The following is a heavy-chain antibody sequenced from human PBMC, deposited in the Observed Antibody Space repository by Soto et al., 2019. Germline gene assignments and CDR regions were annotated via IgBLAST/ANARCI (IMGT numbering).Heavy chain of an antibody. CDR3: ARDYIIYSYGYGTDY. CDR1: GFTFSSYG. D-gene: IGHD5-18*01. V-gene: IGHV3-33*01. CDR2: IWYDGSNK. Sequence: QVQLVESGGGVVQPGRSLRLSCAASGFTFSSYGMHWVRQAPGKGLEWVAVIWYDGSNKYYADSVKGRFTISRDNSKNTLYLQMNSLRAEDTAVYYCARDYIIYSYGYGTDYWGQGTLVTVSS. J-gene: IGHJ4*02.